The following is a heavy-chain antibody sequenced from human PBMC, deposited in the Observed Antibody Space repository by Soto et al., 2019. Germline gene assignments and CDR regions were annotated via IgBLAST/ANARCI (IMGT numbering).Heavy chain of an antibody. CDR2: INSDGSST. V-gene: IGHV3-74*01. CDR3: ARDPATVATTTKKYNWFDP. Sequence: GGSLRLSCAASGFTFSSYWMHWVRQAPGKGLVWVSRINSDGSSTSYADSVKGRFTISRDNAKNTLYLQMNSLRAEDTAVYYCARDPATVATTTKKYNWFDPWGQGTLVTVSS. D-gene: IGHD5-12*01. CDR1: GFTFSSYW. J-gene: IGHJ5*02.